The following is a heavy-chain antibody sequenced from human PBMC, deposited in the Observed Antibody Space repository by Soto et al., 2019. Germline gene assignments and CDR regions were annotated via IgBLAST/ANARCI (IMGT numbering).Heavy chain of an antibody. V-gene: IGHV1-18*01. CDR3: ARDRGAAAPFDF. CDR1: GYTFTIYG. D-gene: IGHD6-13*01. CDR2: ISGYNGNT. J-gene: IGHJ4*02. Sequence: QVQLVQSGAEVKKPGASVKVSCKASGYTFTIYGINWVRQAPGQGLEWMGWISGYNGNTKYEQKFKGRVTVSTETSTSTAYMEVRSLRSDDTAVYYCARDRGAAAPFDFWGQGTLVTVSS.